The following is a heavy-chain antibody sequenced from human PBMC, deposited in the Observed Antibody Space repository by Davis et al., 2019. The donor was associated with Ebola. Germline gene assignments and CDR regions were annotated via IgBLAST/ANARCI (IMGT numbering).Heavy chain of an antibody. V-gene: IGHV7-4-1*02. J-gene: IGHJ4*02. CDR3: ANRFLEWLTH. CDR1: GHTFTSYA. Sequence: AASVKVSCKASGHTFTSYAMNWVRQAPGQGLEWMGWINTNTGNPTYAQGFTGRFVFSLDTSVSTAYLQISSLKAEDTAVYYCANRFLEWLTHWGQGTLVTVSS. CDR2: INTNTGNP. D-gene: IGHD3-3*01.